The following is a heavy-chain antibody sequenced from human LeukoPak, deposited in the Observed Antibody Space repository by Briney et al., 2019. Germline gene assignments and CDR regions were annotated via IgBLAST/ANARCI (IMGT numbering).Heavy chain of an antibody. CDR3: ATYCSSTSCYNAFDI. CDR1: GYTFTSYG. D-gene: IGHD2-2*02. V-gene: IGHV1-18*01. CDR2: ISAYNGNT. J-gene: IGHJ3*02. Sequence: GASVKVSCKASGYTFTSYGISWVRRAPGQGLEWMGWISAYNGNTNYAQKLQGRVTMTTDTSTSTAYMELRSLRSDDTAVYYCATYCSSTSCYNAFDIWGQGTMVTVSS.